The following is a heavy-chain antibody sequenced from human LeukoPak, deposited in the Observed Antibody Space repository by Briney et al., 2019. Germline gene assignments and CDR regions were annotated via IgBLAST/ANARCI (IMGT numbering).Heavy chain of an antibody. V-gene: IGHV4-4*02. CDR1: GGSISISNSNW. J-gene: IGHJ5*02. D-gene: IGHD6-13*01. Sequence: SGTLSLTCAVSGGSISISNSNWWSWVRQPPGKGLEWIGEISHSGSTNYNPSLKSRVTISVDKSKNQFSLKLSSVTAADTAVYYCARGVAAAGTDWFDPWGQGTLVTVSS. CDR3: ARGVAAAGTDWFDP. CDR2: ISHSGST.